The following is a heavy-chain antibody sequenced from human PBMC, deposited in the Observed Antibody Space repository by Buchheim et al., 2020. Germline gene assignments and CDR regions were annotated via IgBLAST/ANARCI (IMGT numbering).Heavy chain of an antibody. Sequence: EVQLVESGGGLVKPGGSLRLSCAASGFLFTNAWMNWVRQAPGKGLEWVGRIKSKTDGGTTDYAVHERGRFTIPRDDSKDTLYLQMNSLNTEDTAVYYCTTGLTVTAKYRALDYWGQGTL. CDR1: GFLFTNAW. CDR2: IKSKTDGGTT. CDR3: TTGLTVTAKYRALDY. V-gene: IGHV3-15*07. D-gene: IGHD2-21*02. J-gene: IGHJ4*02.